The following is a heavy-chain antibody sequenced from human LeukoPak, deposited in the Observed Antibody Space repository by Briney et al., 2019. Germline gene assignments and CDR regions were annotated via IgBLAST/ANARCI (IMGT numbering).Heavy chain of an antibody. CDR2: IYYSGNT. CDR1: GASISSSSYY. CDR3: AEYTGRCPGCFDD. D-gene: IGHD6-6*01. V-gene: IGHV4-39*02. Sequence: SETLSLTCTVSGASISSSSYYWTWIRQPPGKGLEWIGSIYYSGNTYYNPSLKSRITISVDTSKNHFSLNLTSVTAADTGVYYCAEYTGRCPGCFDDWGQGTLVTVSS. J-gene: IGHJ4*02.